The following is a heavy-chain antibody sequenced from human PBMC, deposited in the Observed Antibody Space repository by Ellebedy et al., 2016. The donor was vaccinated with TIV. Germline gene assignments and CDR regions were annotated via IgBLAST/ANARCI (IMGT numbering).Heavy chain of an antibody. V-gene: IGHV3-9*01. CDR1: GFTFDDYA. J-gene: IGHJ4*02. CDR2: ISWNSGSI. CDR3: AKDPDGYSGYAGPFDY. D-gene: IGHD5-12*01. Sequence: GGSLRLXXAASGFTFDDYAMHWVRQAPGKGLEWVSGISWNSGSIGYADSVKGRFTISRDNAKNSLYLQMNSLRAEDTALYYCAKDPDGYSGYAGPFDYWGQGTLVTVSS.